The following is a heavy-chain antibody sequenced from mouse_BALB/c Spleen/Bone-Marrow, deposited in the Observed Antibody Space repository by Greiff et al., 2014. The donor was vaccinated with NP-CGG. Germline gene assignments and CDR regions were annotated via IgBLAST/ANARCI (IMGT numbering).Heavy chain of an antibody. Sequence: LQQPGSELVRPGALVKLSCKASGYTFTSYWMHWVKQRPGQGLEWIGNIYPGSGSTNYDEKFKSKATLTVDTSSSTAYMQLSSLTSEDSAVYYCTRDYDWVPDYWGRGTTLTVSS. CDR2: IYPGSGST. CDR1: GYTFTSYW. CDR3: TRDYDWVPDY. V-gene: IGHV1S22*01. J-gene: IGHJ2*01. D-gene: IGHD1-1*01.